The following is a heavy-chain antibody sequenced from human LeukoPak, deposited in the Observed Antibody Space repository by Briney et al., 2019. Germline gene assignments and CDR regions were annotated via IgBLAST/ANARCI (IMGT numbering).Heavy chain of an antibody. CDR3: ARGPPTFDY. J-gene: IGHJ4*02. V-gene: IGHV4-34*01. CDR1: GGSFSGYY. CDR2: INHSGST. Sequence: SETLSLTCAVYGGSFSGYYWSWIRQPPGKGLEWIGEINHSGSTNYNPSLKSRVTISVDTSKNQFSLKLSSVAAADTAVYYCARGPPTFDYWGQGTLVTVSS.